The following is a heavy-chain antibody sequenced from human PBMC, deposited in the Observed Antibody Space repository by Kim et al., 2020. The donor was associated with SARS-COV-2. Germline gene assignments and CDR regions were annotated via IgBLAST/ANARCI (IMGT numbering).Heavy chain of an antibody. CDR1: GFTFSSYG. J-gene: IGHJ6*02. CDR3: AKEEGSGYSSGWTYYYYGMDV. D-gene: IGHD6-19*01. CDR2: ISYDGSNK. Sequence: GGSLRLSCAASGFTFSSYGMHWVRQAPGKRLEWVAVISYDGSNKYYTDSVKGRFTISRDNSKNTLYLQMNSLRAEDTAVYYCAKEEGSGYSSGWTYYYYGMDVWGPGTTVTVSS. V-gene: IGHV3-30*18.